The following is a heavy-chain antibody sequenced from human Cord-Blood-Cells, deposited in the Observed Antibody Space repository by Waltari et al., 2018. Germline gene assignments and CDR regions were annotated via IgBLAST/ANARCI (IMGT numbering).Heavy chain of an antibody. Sequence: QVQLQESGPGLVKPSETLSLTCPVPGGSISSYYWSWIRQPAGKGREWIGRIYTSGSTNYNPSLKSRVTMSVDTSKNQFSLKLSSVTAADTAVYYCAREGAAAGWFDPWGQGTLVTVSS. J-gene: IGHJ5*02. CDR2: IYTSGST. D-gene: IGHD6-13*01. V-gene: IGHV4-4*07. CDR3: AREGAAAGWFDP. CDR1: GGSISSYY.